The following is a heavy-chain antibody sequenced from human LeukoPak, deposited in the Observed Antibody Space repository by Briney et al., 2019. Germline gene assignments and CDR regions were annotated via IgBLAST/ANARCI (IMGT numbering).Heavy chain of an antibody. D-gene: IGHD3-3*01. CDR2: IRYDGSNK. CDR3: AKVAYYDFWSGYYPLDY. V-gene: IGHV3-30*02. Sequence: PGGSLRLSCAASGFTFSSYGMHWVRQAPGKGLEWVAFIRYDGSNKYYADSVKGRFTISRDNSKNTLYLQMSSLRAEDTAVYYCAKVAYYDFWSGYYPLDYWGQGTLVTVSS. CDR1: GFTFSSYG. J-gene: IGHJ4*02.